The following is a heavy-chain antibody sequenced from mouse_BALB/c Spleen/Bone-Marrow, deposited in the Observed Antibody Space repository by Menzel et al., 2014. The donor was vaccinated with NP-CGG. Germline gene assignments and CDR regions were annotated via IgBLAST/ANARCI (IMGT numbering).Heavy chain of an antibody. CDR2: INPDSSTI. V-gene: IGHV4-1*02. D-gene: IGHD1-2*01. Sequence: EVQLVESGGGLVQPGGSLKLSCAASGFDFSRFWMSWVRQAPGKGLEWIGEINPDSSTINYTPSLKDKFIISRDNAKNTLYMRKSKVRSKNTALYYGARLGYYGSFAFWGQGTLVHIST. CDR3: ARLGYYGSFAF. CDR1: GFDFSRFW. J-gene: IGHJ3*01.